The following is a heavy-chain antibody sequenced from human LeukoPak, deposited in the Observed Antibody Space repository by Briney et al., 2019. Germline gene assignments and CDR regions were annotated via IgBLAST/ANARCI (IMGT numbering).Heavy chain of an antibody. Sequence: GGSLRLSCAASGFTFSSYAMHWVRQAPGKGLEWVSTITGSVVNTYYADSVKGRFTISRDNSKSMLYLQMNSLRAEDTALYYCAKDYTGSSDNWGQGTLVTVSS. V-gene: IGHV3-23*01. D-gene: IGHD2-15*01. J-gene: IGHJ4*02. CDR3: AKDYTGSSDN. CDR2: ITGSVVNT. CDR1: GFTFSSYA.